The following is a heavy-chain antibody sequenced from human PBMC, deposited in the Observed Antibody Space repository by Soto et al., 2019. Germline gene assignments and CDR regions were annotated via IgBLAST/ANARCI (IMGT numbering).Heavy chain of an antibody. Sequence: QVQLVESGGGVVQPGRSLRLSCAAAGFTFSNYGMHWVRQAPGKGLEWVAVILNDGSNRYHADSVKDRFTISRDNSKNTLSLQMNSLRAEDTAVYYCAREDEYWGNGMDVSGQGTTVTVS. CDR3: AREDEYWGNGMDV. J-gene: IGHJ6*02. D-gene: IGHD3-16*01. V-gene: IGHV3-33*01. CDR1: GFTFSNYG. CDR2: ILNDGSNR.